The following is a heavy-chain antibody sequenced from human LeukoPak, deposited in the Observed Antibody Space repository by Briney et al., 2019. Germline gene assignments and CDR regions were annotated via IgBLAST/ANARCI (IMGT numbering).Heavy chain of an antibody. CDR2: IYYSGST. D-gene: IGHD5-12*01. V-gene: IGHV4-59*01. CDR3: ARVDIVATLDYGMDV. J-gene: IGHJ6*02. CDR1: GGSISSYY. Sequence: SETLSLTCTVSGGSISSYYWSWIRQPPGKGLEWIGYIYYSGSTNYNPSLKSRVTISVDTSKNQFSLKLSSVTAADTAVYYCARVDIVATLDYGMDVWGQGTAVTVSS.